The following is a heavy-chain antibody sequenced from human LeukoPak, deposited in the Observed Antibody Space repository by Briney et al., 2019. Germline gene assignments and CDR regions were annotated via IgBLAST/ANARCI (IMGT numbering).Heavy chain of an antibody. D-gene: IGHD6-6*01. CDR1: GFTFSSYE. CDR3: ARDRIAARGSWFDP. J-gene: IGHJ5*02. CDR2: ISSSGSTI. Sequence: GGSLRLSCAASGFTFSSYEMNWVRQAPGKGLEWVSYISSSGSTIYYADSVKGRFTISRDNAKNSLYLQMNSLRAEDTAAYYCARDRIAARGSWFDPWGQGTLVTVSS. V-gene: IGHV3-48*03.